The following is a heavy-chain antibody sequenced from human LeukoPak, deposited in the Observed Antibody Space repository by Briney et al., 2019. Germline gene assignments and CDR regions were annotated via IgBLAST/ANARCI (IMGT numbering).Heavy chain of an antibody. CDR3: ARSLPYGTTWYGRSDF. J-gene: IGHJ4*02. D-gene: IGHD6-13*01. CDR1: GFTFSDYS. Sequence: GGSLRLSCAASGFTFSDYSINWVRQAPGKGLEWVANIRQDGDTKYYVDSVKGRFTISRDNAMNSLYLQMNSLRAEDTAIYYCARSLPYGTTWYGRSDFWGQGTLVTVSS. CDR2: IRQDGDTK. V-gene: IGHV3-7*03.